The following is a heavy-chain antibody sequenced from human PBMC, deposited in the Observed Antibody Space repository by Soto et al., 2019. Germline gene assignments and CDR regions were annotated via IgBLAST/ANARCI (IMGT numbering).Heavy chain of an antibody. CDR2: ISGSGGST. J-gene: IGHJ1*01. CDR1: GFTFSSDA. V-gene: IGHV3-23*01. D-gene: IGHD2-2*01. CDR3: AKQYCSSTSGSEIQH. Sequence: EVQLLESGGGLVQPGGSLRLSCAASGFTFSSDAMSWVRQAPGKGLEWVSAISGSGGSTYNADSVKGRFTISRDNSKNSLYLQMNCLRAEDTDVYYCAKQYCSSTSGSEIQHWGQGTVDTDSS.